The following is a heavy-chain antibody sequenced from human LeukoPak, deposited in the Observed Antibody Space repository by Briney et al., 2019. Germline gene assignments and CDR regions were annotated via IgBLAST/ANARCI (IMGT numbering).Heavy chain of an antibody. CDR2: ISGSGGST. CDR1: GFTFSSYA. V-gene: IGHV3-23*01. D-gene: IGHD2-2*02. Sequence: QSGGSLRLSCAASGFTFSSYAMSWVRQAPGKGLEWVSAISGSGGSTYYADSVKGRFTISRDNSKNTLHLQMNSLRAEDTAVYYCAKGERYCSSTSCYTFVDWGQGTLVTVSS. J-gene: IGHJ4*02. CDR3: AKGERYCSSTSCYTFVD.